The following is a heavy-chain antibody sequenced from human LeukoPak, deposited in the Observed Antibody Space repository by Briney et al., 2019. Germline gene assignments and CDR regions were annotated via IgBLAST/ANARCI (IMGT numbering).Heavy chain of an antibody. CDR3: ARDRSSGWSPFDY. D-gene: IGHD6-19*01. CDR2: INPSGGST. Sequence: GASVKVSCKASRYTFTSYYMHWVRQAPGQGLEWMGIINPSGGSTSYAQKFQDGVTMTRDTSTSTVYMEMSSLRSEDTAVYYCARDRSSGWSPFDYWGQGTLVTVSS. V-gene: IGHV1-46*01. J-gene: IGHJ4*02. CDR1: RYTFTSYY.